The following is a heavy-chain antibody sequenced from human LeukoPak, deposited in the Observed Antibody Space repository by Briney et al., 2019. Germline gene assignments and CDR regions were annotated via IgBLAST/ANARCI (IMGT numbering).Heavy chain of an antibody. CDR1: GYTFGNYW. CDR2: IFPGDSDA. J-gene: IGHJ4*02. CDR3: ARLHYYNSIGHSDY. Sequence: GESLQISCKGSGYTFGNYWIAWVRQMSGKGLEWMGIIFPGDSDATYSPSFQGQVTISTDKSIDTAYLQWTGLRASDTAMYYYARLHYYNSIGHSDYWGQGTQVTVSS. D-gene: IGHD3-22*01. V-gene: IGHV5-51*01.